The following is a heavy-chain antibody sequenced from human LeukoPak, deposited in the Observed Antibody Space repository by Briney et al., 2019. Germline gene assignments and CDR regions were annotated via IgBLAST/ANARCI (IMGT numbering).Heavy chain of an antibody. Sequence: SETLSLTCAVYGGSFSVYYWSWIRQPPGKGLEWIGEINHSGSTNYNPSLKSRVTISVDTSKNQFSLKLSSVTAADTAVYYCARVMAYYDFWSGYQPLTRDAFDIWGQGTMVTVSS. CDR1: GGSFSVYY. J-gene: IGHJ3*02. CDR3: ARVMAYYDFWSGYQPLTRDAFDI. D-gene: IGHD3-3*01. V-gene: IGHV4-34*01. CDR2: INHSGST.